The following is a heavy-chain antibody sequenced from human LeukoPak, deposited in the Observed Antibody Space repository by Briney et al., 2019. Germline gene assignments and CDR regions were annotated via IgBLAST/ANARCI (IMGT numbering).Heavy chain of an antibody. D-gene: IGHD1-26*01. CDR1: GFTFSGYS. V-gene: IGHV3-21*01. CDR3: ARSKGSYSGRSPFDY. J-gene: IGHJ4*02. Sequence: GGSLRLSCAASGFTFSGYSMNWVRQAPGKGLEWVSSISSSSSYIYYADSVKGRFTISRDNAKNSLYLQMNSLRAEDTAVYYCARSKGSYSGRSPFDYWGQGTLVTVSS. CDR2: ISSSSSYI.